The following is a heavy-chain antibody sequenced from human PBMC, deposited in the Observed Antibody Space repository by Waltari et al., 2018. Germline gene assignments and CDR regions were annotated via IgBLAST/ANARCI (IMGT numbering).Heavy chain of an antibody. CDR3: ARISGLDYATPM. CDR2: NNQAGNI. J-gene: IGHJ3*01. D-gene: IGHD5-12*01. V-gene: IGHV4-34*01. CDR1: GGSFSSYY. Sequence: QVQLQQWGAGLLKPSETLSLTCGVRGGSFSSYYWSWIRQSPGKGLEWIGENNQAGNIHYNPSFKSRVTMSIDTARNQFSLEVKSVIAADTAVYFCARISGLDYATPMWGLGTVVTVSS.